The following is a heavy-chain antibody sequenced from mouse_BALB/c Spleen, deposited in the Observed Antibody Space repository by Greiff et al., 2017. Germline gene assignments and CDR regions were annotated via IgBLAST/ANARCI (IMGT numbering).Heavy chain of an antibody. D-gene: IGHD1-1*01. Sequence: VHVKQSGPELVKPGASVKMSCKASGYTFTSYVMHWVKQKPGQGLEWIGYINPYNDGTKYNEKFKGKATLTSDKSSSTAYMELSSLTSEDSAVYYCASYYYGSSYYYAMDYWGQGTSVTVSS. CDR1: GYTFTSYV. CDR3: ASYYYGSSYYYAMDY. V-gene: IGHV1-14*01. J-gene: IGHJ4*01. CDR2: INPYNDGT.